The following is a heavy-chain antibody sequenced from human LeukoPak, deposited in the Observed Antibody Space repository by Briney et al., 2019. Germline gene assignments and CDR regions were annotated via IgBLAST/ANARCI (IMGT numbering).Heavy chain of an antibody. CDR1: GGSFSGYY. Sequence: SETLSLTCAVYGGSFSGYYWSWIRQPPGKGLEWIGEINHRGSTNYNPSLKSRVTISVDTSKNQFSLQLSSVTAADTAVYYCARRAARRGPVAYWGQGTLVTVSS. J-gene: IGHJ4*02. D-gene: IGHD6-6*01. CDR3: ARRAARRGPVAY. CDR2: INHRGST. V-gene: IGHV4-34*01.